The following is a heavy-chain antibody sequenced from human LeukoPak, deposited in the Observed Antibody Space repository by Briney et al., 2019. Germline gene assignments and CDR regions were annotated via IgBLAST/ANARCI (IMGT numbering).Heavy chain of an antibody. CDR1: GGSISSYY. D-gene: IGHD4-17*01. J-gene: IGHJ4*02. CDR3: ARHAGYGDYVSYYFDY. CDR2: IYYSGST. Sequence: SETLSLTCTVSGGSISSYYWSWIRQPPGRGLEWIGYIYYSGSTNYNPSLKSRVTISVDTSKNQFSLKLNSVTAADTAVYYCARHAGYGDYVSYYFDYWGQGTLVTVSS. V-gene: IGHV4-59*08.